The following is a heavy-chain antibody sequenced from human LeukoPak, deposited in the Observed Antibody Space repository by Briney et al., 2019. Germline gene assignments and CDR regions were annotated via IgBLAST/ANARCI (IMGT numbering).Heavy chain of an antibody. CDR3: ARHLSGAHTAFDY. D-gene: IGHD1-26*01. J-gene: IGHJ4*02. V-gene: IGHV4-59*08. CDR2: IYYSGIT. Sequence: SETLSLTCTVSGGSISNYYWSWIRQPPGKGLEWIAYIYYSGITNYNPSLKSRVTISVNTSKNRFSLKLSSVTAADTAVYYCARHLSGAHTAFDYWGQGNLVTVSS. CDR1: GGSISNYY.